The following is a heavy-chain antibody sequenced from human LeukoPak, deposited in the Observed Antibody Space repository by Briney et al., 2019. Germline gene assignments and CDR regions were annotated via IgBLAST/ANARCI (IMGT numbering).Heavy chain of an antibody. D-gene: IGHD3-3*01. Sequence: ASVKVSCKASGYTFTNYYMHWVRQAPGQGLEWMGIVNPSGGSTTYAQKFQGRVSMTRDTSTSTVYMELSSLRSEDAAVFYCARDQYDTWSRRGNFDSWGQGTLVIVSS. CDR2: VNPSGGST. V-gene: IGHV1-46*01. CDR3: ARDQYDTWSRRGNFDS. CDR1: GYTFTNYY. J-gene: IGHJ4*02.